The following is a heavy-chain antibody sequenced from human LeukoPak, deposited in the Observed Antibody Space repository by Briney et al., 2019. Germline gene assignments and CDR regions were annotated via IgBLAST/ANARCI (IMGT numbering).Heavy chain of an antibody. CDR1: GDSISNYY. D-gene: IGHD4-17*01. V-gene: IGHV4-4*07. Sequence: PSETLSLTCTVSGDSISNYYWSWIRQPAGKGLEWIGRVYITVHTNYNPSLKSRVTMSIDTSKNQFSLKLSSVTAADTAVYYCARDRYGDYSDYWGQGTLVTVSS. J-gene: IGHJ4*02. CDR3: ARDRYGDYSDY. CDR2: VYITVHT.